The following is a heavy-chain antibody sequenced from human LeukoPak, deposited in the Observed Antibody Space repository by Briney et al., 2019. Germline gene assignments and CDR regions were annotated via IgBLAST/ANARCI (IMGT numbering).Heavy chain of an antibody. CDR3: ARARITMVRGVIRKTYYFDY. CDR1: GGSISSYY. V-gene: IGHV4-34*01. J-gene: IGHJ4*02. Sequence: SETLSLTCTVSGGSISSYYWSWIRQPPGKGLEWIGEINHSGSTNYNPSLKSRVTISVDTSKNQFSLKLSSVTAADTAVYYCARARITMVRGVIRKTYYFDYWGQGTLVTVSS. D-gene: IGHD3-10*01. CDR2: INHSGST.